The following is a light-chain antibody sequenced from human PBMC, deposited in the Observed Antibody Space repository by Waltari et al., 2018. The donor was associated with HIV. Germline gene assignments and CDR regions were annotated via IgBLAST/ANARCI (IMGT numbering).Light chain of an antibody. CDR2: WAS. CDR3: QQYRTIPFT. Sequence: DIVMTQSPDSLAVSLGERATINCKSSQTLLYSSNNNSYLAWYQQKAGQPPKLLFYWASTRESGVPDRFNGSGSGTDFTLTISSLQAADVAVYYCQQYRTIPFTFGPGTKVDIK. V-gene: IGKV4-1*01. J-gene: IGKJ3*01. CDR1: QTLLYSSNNNSY.